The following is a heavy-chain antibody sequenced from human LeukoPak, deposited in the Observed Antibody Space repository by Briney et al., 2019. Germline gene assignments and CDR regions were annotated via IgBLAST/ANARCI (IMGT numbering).Heavy chain of an antibody. CDR3: ARMGATSVDY. CDR2: ISYDGSKK. V-gene: IGHV3-30*03. CDR1: GFTFSSYG. J-gene: IGHJ4*02. Sequence: PGGSLRLSCAASGFTFSSYGMHWVRQAPGKGLEWVAVISYDGSKKYYSGSVKGRFTISRDNAKNTLYLQMTSLRADDTAVYYCARMGATSVDYWGQGTLVTVSS. D-gene: IGHD4-17*01.